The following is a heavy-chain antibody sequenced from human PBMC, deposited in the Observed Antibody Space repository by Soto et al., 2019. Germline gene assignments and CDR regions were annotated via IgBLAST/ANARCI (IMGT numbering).Heavy chain of an antibody. CDR1: GFTFSSYG. CDR3: AKDRYDSSGPIQYSMDV. J-gene: IGHJ6*02. D-gene: IGHD3-22*01. Sequence: PGGSLRLSCAASGFTFSSYGMHWVRQAPGRGLEWVAVMSYDGSNKYYADSVKGRFTISRDNSKNTLYLQMNSLRAEDTAVYYCAKDRYDSSGPIQYSMDVWGQGTTVTVSS. V-gene: IGHV3-30*18. CDR2: MSYDGSNK.